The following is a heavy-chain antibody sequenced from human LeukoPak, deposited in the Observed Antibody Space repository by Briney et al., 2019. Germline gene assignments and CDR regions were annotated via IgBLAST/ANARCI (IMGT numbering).Heavy chain of an antibody. J-gene: IGHJ4*02. CDR3: ARAGWIITSGIDY. CDR2: IYHIGST. V-gene: IGHV4-38-2*01. Sequence: SETLSLTCGVSGYSISRGYYWAWIRQPPGKGLEWIGTIYHIGSTYYTPSLGSRVTISVDTSKNEFSLNLKSVTAADTAVYYCARAGWIITSGIDYWGQGALVTVSS. CDR1: GYSISRGYY. D-gene: IGHD3-10*01.